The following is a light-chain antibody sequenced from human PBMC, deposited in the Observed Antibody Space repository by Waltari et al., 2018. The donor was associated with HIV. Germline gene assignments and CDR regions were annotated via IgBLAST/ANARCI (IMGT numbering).Light chain of an antibody. V-gene: IGKV1-39*01. CDR2: AAS. CDR3: QQSARTPRTPRT. Sequence: IQMTQSPSSLSASLGDRVTITCRASQGIGNYVNWYQQKPGKHPNLLIYAASRLQRGVPSRFSGSGSGTDFTLIISDLQPEDYATYYCQQSARTPRTPRTFGQGTKVEV. CDR1: QGIGNY. J-gene: IGKJ1*01.